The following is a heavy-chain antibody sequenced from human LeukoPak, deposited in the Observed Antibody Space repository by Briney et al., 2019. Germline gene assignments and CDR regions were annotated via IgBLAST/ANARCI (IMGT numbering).Heavy chain of an antibody. CDR2: INTNTGNP. CDR1: GYTFSSHA. D-gene: IGHD3-16*01. J-gene: IGHJ2*01. CDR3: ARDGGWYFDL. Sequence: ASVKVSCKASGYTFSSHAINWVRQAPGQGLEWTGWINTNTGNPTYAQGLTGRFVFSLDTSVSTAYLPISSVKTEDTAVYYSARDGGWYFDLWGRGTLVTVSS. V-gene: IGHV7-4-1*02.